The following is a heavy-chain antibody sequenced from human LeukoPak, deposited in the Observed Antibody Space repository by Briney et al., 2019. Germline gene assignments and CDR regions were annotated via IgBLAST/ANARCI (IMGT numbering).Heavy chain of an antibody. D-gene: IGHD1-26*01. CDR3: ASLSRLTWDI. CDR2: IYFSGRT. Sequence: SETLSLTCTVSGGSISSFYWSWLRQPPGEGLEWSGYIYFSGRTNYNPSLKSRVTISVDTSKNQFSLKLSAVTAEYTAVYYCASLSRLTWDIWGQGTMVTVSS. CDR1: GGSISSFY. J-gene: IGHJ3*02. V-gene: IGHV4-59*08.